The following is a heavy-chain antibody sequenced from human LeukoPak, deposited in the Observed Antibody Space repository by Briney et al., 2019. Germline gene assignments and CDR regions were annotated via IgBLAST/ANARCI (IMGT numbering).Heavy chain of an antibody. Sequence: GGSLRLSCAASGFTFSSYWMNWVRQAPGKGLEWVANIKRDGSEKYYVDSVKGRFTSSRDNAKNSLYLQMNSLRAEDTAVYYCATSGVAAAGLNFDYWGQGTLVTVSS. D-gene: IGHD6-13*01. CDR1: GFTFSSYW. V-gene: IGHV3-7*03. CDR2: IKRDGSEK. J-gene: IGHJ4*02. CDR3: ATSGVAAAGLNFDY.